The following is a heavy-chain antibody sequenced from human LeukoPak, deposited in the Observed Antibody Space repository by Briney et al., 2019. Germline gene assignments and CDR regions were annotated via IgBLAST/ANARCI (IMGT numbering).Heavy chain of an antibody. Sequence: GGSLRLSCAASGFTFSSYSMNWVRQAPGKGLEWVSSISSSSSYIYYADSVKGRFAISRDNAKNSLYLQMNSLRAEDTAVYYCARVAGRFGELDKDYWGQGTLVTVSS. CDR1: GFTFSSYS. D-gene: IGHD3-10*01. CDR2: ISSSSSYI. V-gene: IGHV3-21*01. J-gene: IGHJ4*02. CDR3: ARVAGRFGELDKDY.